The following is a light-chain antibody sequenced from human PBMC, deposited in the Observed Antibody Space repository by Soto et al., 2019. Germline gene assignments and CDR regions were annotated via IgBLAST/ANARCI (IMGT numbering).Light chain of an antibody. CDR1: QSISSN. V-gene: IGKV3-15*01. J-gene: IGKJ5*01. CDR3: QQYNKWPLIT. CDR2: GAS. Sequence: ELVMTQSPATLSVSPGDRATLSCRASQSISSNLAWYQQKPGQAPGLLIYGASTRATGIPAGFSGSGSGTEFTLTISSLQSEDVAVYYCQQYNKWPLITFGQGTRLEI.